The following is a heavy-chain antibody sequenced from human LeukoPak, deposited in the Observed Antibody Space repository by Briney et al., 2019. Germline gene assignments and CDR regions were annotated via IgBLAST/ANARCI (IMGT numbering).Heavy chain of an antibody. J-gene: IGHJ4*02. CDR3: AKDRRTDFDY. CDR2: ISYDGSNK. CDR1: GFTFSSYG. Sequence: GGSLRLSCAASGFTFSSYGMHWVRQAPGKGLEWVAVISYDGSNKYCADSVKGRFTISRDNSKNTLYLQMNSLRAEDTAVYYCAKDRRTDFDYWGQGTLVTVSS. D-gene: IGHD1-14*01. V-gene: IGHV3-30*18.